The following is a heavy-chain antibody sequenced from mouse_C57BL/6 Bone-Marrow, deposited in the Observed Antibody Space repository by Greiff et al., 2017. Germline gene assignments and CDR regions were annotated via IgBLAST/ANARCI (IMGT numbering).Heavy chain of an antibody. J-gene: IGHJ4*01. D-gene: IGHD2-4*01. Sequence: QVQLQQPGAELVMPGASVKLSCKASGYTFTSYWMHWVKQRPGQGLEWIGEIDPSDSYTNYNQKFKGKSPLTVDKSSSTAYMQLSSLTSEDSAVYYCARTPFYDYDWYYAMDYWGQGTSVTVSS. CDR3: ARTPFYDYDWYYAMDY. CDR2: IDPSDSYT. V-gene: IGHV1-69*01. CDR1: GYTFTSYW.